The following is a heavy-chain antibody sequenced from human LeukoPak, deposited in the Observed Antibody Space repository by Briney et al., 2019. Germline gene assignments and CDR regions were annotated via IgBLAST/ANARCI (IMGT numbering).Heavy chain of an antibody. CDR3: ARASNWNGNWFDP. D-gene: IGHD1-20*01. Sequence: SETLSLTCAVYGGSFSGYYWSWIRQPPGKGLEWVGEINHSGSTNYNPSPKSRVTISVDTSKNQFSLKLSSVTAADTAVYYCARASNWNGNWFDPWGQGTLVTVSS. J-gene: IGHJ5*02. CDR1: GGSFSGYY. CDR2: INHSGST. V-gene: IGHV4-34*01.